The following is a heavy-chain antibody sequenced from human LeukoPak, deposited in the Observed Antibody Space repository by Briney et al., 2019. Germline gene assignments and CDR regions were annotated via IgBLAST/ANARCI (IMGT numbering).Heavy chain of an antibody. CDR3: ARWGDNYYGSGSYLDY. CDR1: GYTFTSYG. V-gene: IGHV1-18*01. D-gene: IGHD3-10*01. J-gene: IGHJ4*02. Sequence: ASLKVSCKASGYTFTSYGISWVRQAPGQGLEWIGWISASNGNTNYAQKLQGRVTMTTDTSTSTAYMELRSLRSDDTAVYYCARWGDNYYGSGSYLDYWGQGTLVTVSS. CDR2: ISASNGNT.